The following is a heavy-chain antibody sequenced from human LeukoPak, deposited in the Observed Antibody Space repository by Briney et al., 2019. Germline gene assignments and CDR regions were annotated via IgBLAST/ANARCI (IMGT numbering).Heavy chain of an antibody. V-gene: IGHV3-11*04. Sequence: PGGSLRLSCAASGFTFSDYYMSWIRQAPGKGLEWVSYISSSGSTIYYADSVKGRFTISRDNAKNSLYLQMNSLRAEDTAVYYCARATYYYDSSGYERLIDYWGQGTLVTVSS. D-gene: IGHD3-22*01. CDR1: GFTFSDYY. J-gene: IGHJ4*02. CDR2: ISSSGSTI. CDR3: ARATYYYDSSGYERLIDY.